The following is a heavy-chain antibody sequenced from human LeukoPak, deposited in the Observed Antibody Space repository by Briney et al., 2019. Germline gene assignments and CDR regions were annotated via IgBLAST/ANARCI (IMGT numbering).Heavy chain of an antibody. CDR1: GYSFTYFW. CDR2: IDPSDSYT. D-gene: IGHD6-13*01. CDR3: ARRRGIAAASFDY. J-gene: IGHJ4*02. Sequence: GESLKISFKGSGYSFTYFWISWVRQMPGKGLEWMGRIDPSDSYTNYSPSFQGHVTISADKSISTAYLQWSSLKASDTAMYYCARRRGIAAASFDYWGQGTLVTISS. V-gene: IGHV5-10-1*01.